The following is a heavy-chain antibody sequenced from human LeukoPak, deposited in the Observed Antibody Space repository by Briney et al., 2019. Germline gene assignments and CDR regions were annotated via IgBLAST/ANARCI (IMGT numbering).Heavy chain of an antibody. Sequence: GGSLRLSCAASGFTVSSNYMSWVRQAPGKGLEWVSVIYSGGSTYYADSVKGRFTISRDNSKNTLYLQMSSLRPEDTAIYYCAKVAVAPEYYFDYWGQGTLVTVSS. CDR3: AKVAVAPEYYFDY. CDR1: GFTVSSNY. J-gene: IGHJ4*02. CDR2: IYSGGST. D-gene: IGHD6-19*01. V-gene: IGHV3-53*05.